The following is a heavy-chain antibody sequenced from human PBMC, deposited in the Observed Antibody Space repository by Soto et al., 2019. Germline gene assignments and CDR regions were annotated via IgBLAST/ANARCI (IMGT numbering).Heavy chain of an antibody. J-gene: IGHJ5*02. CDR2: IDWDDDK. D-gene: IGHD3-22*01. CDR3: ARIGITVIVVVITYNWFDP. Sequence: SGPTLVNPTQTLTLTCTFSGFSLSTSGMCVSWIRQPPGKALEWLALIDWDDDKYYSTSLKTRLTISKDTSKNQVVLTMTNMDPVDTATYYCARIGITVIVVVITYNWFDPWGQGTLVTVSS. V-gene: IGHV2-70*01. CDR1: GFSLSTSGMC.